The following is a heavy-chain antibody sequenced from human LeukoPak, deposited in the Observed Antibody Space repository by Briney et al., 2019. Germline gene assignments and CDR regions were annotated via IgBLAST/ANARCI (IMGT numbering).Heavy chain of an antibody. CDR3: AREYYDFWSGSSFDI. CDR1: GYTFTSYG. V-gene: IGHV1-18*01. Sequence: RASVKVSCKASGYTFTSYGISWVRQAPGQGLEWMGWISAYNGNTNYAQKLQGRVTMTTDTSTSTAYMELRSLRSDDTAVYYCAREYYDFWSGSSFDIWGQGTMVTVSS. CDR2: ISAYNGNT. D-gene: IGHD3-3*01. J-gene: IGHJ3*02.